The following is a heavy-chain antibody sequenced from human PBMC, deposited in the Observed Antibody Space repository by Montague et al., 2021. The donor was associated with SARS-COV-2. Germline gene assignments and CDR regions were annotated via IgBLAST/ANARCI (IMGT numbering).Heavy chain of an antibody. J-gene: IGHJ4*02. V-gene: IGHV4-61*02. Sequence: TLSLTCTVSGGSISSGSYYWSWVRQPAGKGLEWIGRIYTSGSTNYNPSLKSRVTISVDTSKNQFSLKLSSVTAADTAVYYCARDIGGSTVTTGGFDYWGQGTLVTVSS. CDR1: GGSISSGSYY. CDR2: IYTSGST. CDR3: ARDIGGSTVTTGGFDY. D-gene: IGHD4-17*01.